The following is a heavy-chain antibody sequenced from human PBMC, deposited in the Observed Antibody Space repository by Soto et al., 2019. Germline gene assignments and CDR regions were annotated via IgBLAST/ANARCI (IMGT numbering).Heavy chain of an antibody. CDR1: GFTFSSYS. CDR2: ISSSSSTI. V-gene: IGHV3-48*02. CDR3: TTGPIRLPLILTGYYLNDY. Sequence: PGGSLRRSCAASGFTFSSYSMDWVRQAPGKGLEWVSYISSSSSTIYYADSVKGRFTISRDNAKNSLYLQMNSLRDEDTAVYYCTTGPIRLPLILTGYYLNDYWGQGTLVTVSS. J-gene: IGHJ4*02. D-gene: IGHD3-9*01.